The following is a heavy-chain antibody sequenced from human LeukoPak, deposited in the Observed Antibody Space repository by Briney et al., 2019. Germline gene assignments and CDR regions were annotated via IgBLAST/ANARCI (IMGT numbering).Heavy chain of an antibody. J-gene: IGHJ4*02. CDR2: ISWNSGSI. D-gene: IGHD5-18*01. CDR1: GFTFDDYA. Sequence: GGSLRLSCAASGFTFDDYAMHWVRQAPGKGLEWVSGISWNSGSIGYADSVKGRFTISRDNARDSLYLQMNSLRAEDTALYYCAKDISYGSYYFDYWGQGTLVTVSS. V-gene: IGHV3-9*01. CDR3: AKDISYGSYYFDY.